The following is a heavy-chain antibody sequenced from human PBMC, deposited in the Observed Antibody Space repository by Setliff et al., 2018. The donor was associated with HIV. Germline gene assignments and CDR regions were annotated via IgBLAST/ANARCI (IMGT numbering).Heavy chain of an antibody. Sequence: GASVKVSCKASGYTFTRYFMHCVRQAPGQGLEWLGMINPSGGSTWYAQKFQGRVTMTGDTSTNTLYMELSSLRSEDTAVYYCARAPPSGKARPYYFDYWGQGTLVTVSS. D-gene: IGHD6-13*01. CDR2: INPSGGST. CDR1: GYTFTRYF. V-gene: IGHV1-46*01. J-gene: IGHJ4*02. CDR3: ARAPPSGKARPYYFDY.